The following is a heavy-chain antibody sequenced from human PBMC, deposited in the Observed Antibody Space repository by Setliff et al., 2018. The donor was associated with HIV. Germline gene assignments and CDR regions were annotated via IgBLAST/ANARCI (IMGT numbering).Heavy chain of an antibody. CDR3: ARSPGVATITIFDY. D-gene: IGHD5-12*01. CDR2: IYTSGST. Sequence: SETLSLTCTVSGGSISSGRNYWSWIRQTAGKGLEWIGRIYTSGSTNYNPSLKSRVAISVDTSKNQVSLKLSSVTAADTAVYYCARSPGVATITIFDYWGQGTLVTVSS. V-gene: IGHV4-61*02. J-gene: IGHJ4*02. CDR1: GGSISSGRNY.